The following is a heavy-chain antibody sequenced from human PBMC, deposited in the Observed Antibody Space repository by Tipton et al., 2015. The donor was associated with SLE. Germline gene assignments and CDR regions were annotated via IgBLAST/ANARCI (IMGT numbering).Heavy chain of an antibody. CDR3: AKDIDHDYSNSYGMDV. Sequence: SLRLSCAASGFTFDDYGMSWVRQAPGKGLEWVSGINWNGGSTGYADSVKGRFTISRDNAKNSLYLQMNSLRAEDTALYYCAKDIDHDYSNSYGMDVWGQGTTVTVSS. J-gene: IGHJ6*02. CDR1: GFTFDDYG. V-gene: IGHV3-20*04. CDR2: INWNGGST. D-gene: IGHD4-11*01.